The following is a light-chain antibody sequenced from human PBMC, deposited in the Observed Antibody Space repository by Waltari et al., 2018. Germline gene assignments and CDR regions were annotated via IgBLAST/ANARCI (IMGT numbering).Light chain of an antibody. J-gene: IGKJ1*01. CDR1: QDITRW. CDR2: AAS. Sequence: DIQMTQSPSSVSASVGDRVTITCRASQDITRWLAWYQQKPGKAPKLLISAASSLQSGVPSRFSGSGSGTDFTLTISSLQPEDFATYYCQQSDSFPWAFGQGTKVETK. CDR3: QQSDSFPWA. V-gene: IGKV1-12*01.